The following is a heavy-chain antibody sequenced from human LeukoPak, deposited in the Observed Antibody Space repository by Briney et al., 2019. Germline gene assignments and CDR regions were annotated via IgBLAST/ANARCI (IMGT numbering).Heavy chain of an antibody. D-gene: IGHD2-2*01. CDR1: GGSISSYY. Sequence: LETLSLTCTVSGGSISSYYWSWIRQPAGKGLEWIGRIYTSGSTNYNPSLKSRVTMSVDTSKNQVSLKVSSVTAADTAVYYCAIGQYPLGVNDAFDIWGQGTMVTVSS. CDR3: AIGQYPLGVNDAFDI. J-gene: IGHJ3*02. V-gene: IGHV4-4*07. CDR2: IYTSGST.